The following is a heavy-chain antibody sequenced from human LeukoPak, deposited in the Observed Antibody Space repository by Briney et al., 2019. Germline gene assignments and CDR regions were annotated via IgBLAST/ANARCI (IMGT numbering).Heavy chain of an antibody. D-gene: IGHD6-19*01. V-gene: IGHV1-8*01. Sequence: ASVKVSCKASGYTFTSYDINWVRQATGQGLEWMGWMNPNSGNTGYAQKFQGRVTMTRNTSISTAYMELSSLRSEDTAVYYCARWSSGWYVYYYYGMDVWGQGTTVTVSS. CDR1: GYTFTSYD. CDR3: ARWSSGWYVYYYYGMDV. CDR2: MNPNSGNT. J-gene: IGHJ6*02.